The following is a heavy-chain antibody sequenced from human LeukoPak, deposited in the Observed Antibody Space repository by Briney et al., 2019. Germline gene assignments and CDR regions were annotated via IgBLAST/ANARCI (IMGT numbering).Heavy chain of an antibody. CDR3: ARDSFGTGTGTTQGMDV. J-gene: IGHJ6*04. Sequence: PSETLSLTCTVSGGSVSSGSYYWSWVRQPPGKGLEWIGYIYYSGSTNYNPSLKSRVTISVDTSKNQFSLKLSSVTAADMAVYYCARDSFGTGTGTTQGMDVWGKGTTVTVSS. D-gene: IGHD1-1*01. V-gene: IGHV4-61*01. CDR1: GGSVSSGSYY. CDR2: IYYSGST.